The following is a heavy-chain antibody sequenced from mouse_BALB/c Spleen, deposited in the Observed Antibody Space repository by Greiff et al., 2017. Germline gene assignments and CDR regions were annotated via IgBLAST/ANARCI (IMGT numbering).Heavy chain of an antibody. D-gene: IGHD1-2*01. CDR3: ARYGGYWYFDV. CDR1: GFTFSSFG. Sequence: EVQVVESGGGLVQPGGSRKLSCAASGFTFSSFGMHWVRQAPEKGLEWVAYISSGSSTIYYADTVKGRFTISRDNPKNTLFLQMTSLRSEDTAMYYCARYGGYWYFDVWGAGTTVTVSS. V-gene: IGHV5-17*02. J-gene: IGHJ1*01. CDR2: ISSGSSTI.